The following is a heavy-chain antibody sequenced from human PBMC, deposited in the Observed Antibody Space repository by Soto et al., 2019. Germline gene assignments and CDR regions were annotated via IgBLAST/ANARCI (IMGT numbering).Heavy chain of an antibody. V-gene: IGHV1-18*01. CDR2: IITYNDNT. D-gene: IGHD3-16*02. Sequence: QVQLVQSGAEVKKPGASVKVSCKGSGYTFTSFGITCVRQAPGQGLEWMGWIITYNDNTNYEQKFQGRVTMTTDTSNSTAYMELKSRRSDDTAVYYGARVEGVKGCHIVDASNYWGQGTLVTVSS. CDR3: ARVEGVKGCHIVDASNY. J-gene: IGHJ4*02. CDR1: GYTFTSFG.